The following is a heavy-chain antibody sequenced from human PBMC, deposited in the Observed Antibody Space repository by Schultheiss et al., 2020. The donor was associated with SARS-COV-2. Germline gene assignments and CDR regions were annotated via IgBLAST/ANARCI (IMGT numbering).Heavy chain of an antibody. CDR1: GFTFSTYA. CDR3: AKGGWGDY. J-gene: IGHJ4*02. V-gene: IGHV3-23*01. CDR2: ISGSGGST. Sequence: GGSLRLSCAASGFTFSTYAMSWVRQAPGKGLEWVSAISGSGGSTYYADSVKGRFTISRDNAKNSLYLQVNSLRVEDTAVYYCAKGGWGDYWGQGTLVTVSS. D-gene: IGHD3-16*01.